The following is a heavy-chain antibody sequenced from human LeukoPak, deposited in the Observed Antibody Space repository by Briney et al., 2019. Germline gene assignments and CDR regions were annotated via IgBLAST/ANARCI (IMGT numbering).Heavy chain of an antibody. V-gene: IGHV3-23*01. CDR2: ISGSGGST. CDR1: GFTFSSYA. CDR3: AKGRAGDYGGKPRQGY. J-gene: IGHJ4*02. D-gene: IGHD4-23*01. Sequence: PGGSLRLSCAASGFTFSSYAMSWVRQAPGKGLEWVSAISGSGGSTYYADSVKGRFTISRDNSENTLYLQMNGLRAEDTAVYYCAKGRAGDYGGKPRQGYWGQGTLVTVSS.